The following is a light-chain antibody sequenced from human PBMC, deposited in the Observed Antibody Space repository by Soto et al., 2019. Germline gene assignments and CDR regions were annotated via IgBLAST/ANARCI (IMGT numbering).Light chain of an antibody. V-gene: IGLV2-14*03. CDR2: DVS. J-gene: IGLJ2*01. Sequence: ALTQPASVSGSPGQSITISCTGSTSDIGGYNYVSWYQQHPGKAPKLLIYDVSYRPSGISDRFSGSKSGNTASLTISGLQPEDEADYYCSSYGASSTLFGGGTKLTVL. CDR1: TSDIGGYNY. CDR3: SSYGASSTL.